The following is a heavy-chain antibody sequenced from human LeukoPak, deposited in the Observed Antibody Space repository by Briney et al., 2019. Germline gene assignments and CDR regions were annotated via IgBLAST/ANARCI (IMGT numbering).Heavy chain of an antibody. V-gene: IGHV3-53*04. Sequence: GGSLRLSCAASGFSVSNTYMSWVRQAPGKGLECVSVNYSGDSGVSTYYADSVKGRFTISRHNSKNTLYLQMSSLRAEDTAVYFCARSAARLRYYYAMDVWGQGTTVTVCS. D-gene: IGHD6-6*01. CDR3: ARSAARLRYYYAMDV. CDR1: GFSVSNTY. J-gene: IGHJ6*02. CDR2: NYSGDSGVST.